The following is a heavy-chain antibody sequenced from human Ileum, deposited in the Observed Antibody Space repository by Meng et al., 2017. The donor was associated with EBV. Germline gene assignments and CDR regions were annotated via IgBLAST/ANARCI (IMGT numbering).Heavy chain of an antibody. CDR1: NGPVSSYGYY. D-gene: IGHD2-21*02. CDR3: ARERGGGDRGIQ. J-gene: IGHJ4*02. CDR2: MSYTGST. V-gene: IGHV4-61*08. Sequence: QVPLQASGHGLVKPSATLSLTWFVSNGPVSSYGYYWTWIRQPPGKGLEWIGYMSYTGSTNYKSTLKSRVTISVDKSKNQFSLKLSSVTAADTAVYYCARERGGGDRGIQWGQGTLVTVSS.